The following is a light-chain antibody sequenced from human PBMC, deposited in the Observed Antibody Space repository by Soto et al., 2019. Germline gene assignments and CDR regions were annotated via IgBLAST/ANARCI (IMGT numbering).Light chain of an antibody. CDR2: GAS. Sequence: EIVLTQSPGALSLSPGERATLSCRSSQSVSNNYLAWYQQQPGQAPRILIYGASNRATGIPDRFSGSGSGTDFTLTISRLEPEDFAVYYCQQYGSSGTFGQGTRLEIK. J-gene: IGKJ5*01. CDR3: QQYGSSGT. CDR1: QSVSNNY. V-gene: IGKV3-20*01.